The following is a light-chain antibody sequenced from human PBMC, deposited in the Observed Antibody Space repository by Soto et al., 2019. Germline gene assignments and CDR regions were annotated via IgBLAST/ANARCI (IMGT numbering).Light chain of an antibody. CDR1: QSVLSTSNNKNY. V-gene: IGKV4-1*01. Sequence: DIVMTQSPDSLAVSLGERATINCKSSQSVLSTSNNKNYLAWYQQKPGQPPKKLIYWASTRESGVPDRFSGSGFGTDFSLTISGLQTKDVAFYYGQYYRSPPVTFGQGTRLDIK. CDR3: QYYRSPPVT. CDR2: WAS. J-gene: IGKJ5*01.